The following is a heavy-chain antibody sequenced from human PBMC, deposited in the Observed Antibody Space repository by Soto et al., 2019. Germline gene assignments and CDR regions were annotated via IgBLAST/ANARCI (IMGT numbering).Heavy chain of an antibody. CDR3: ARGVVVVPAAPTTYYGMDV. D-gene: IGHD2-2*01. CDR1: GYTFTSYD. J-gene: IGHJ6*02. CDR2: MNPNSGNA. Sequence: ASVKVSCKASGYTFTSYDINWVRQATGQGLEWMGWMNPNSGNAGYAQKFQGWVTMTRDTSISTAYMELSRLRSDDTAVYYCARGVVVVPAAPTTYYGMDVWGQGTKVTVSS. V-gene: IGHV1-8*01.